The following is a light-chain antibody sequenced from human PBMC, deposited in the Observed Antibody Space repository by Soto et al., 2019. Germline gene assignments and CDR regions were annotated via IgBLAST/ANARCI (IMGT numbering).Light chain of an antibody. Sequence: EIVLTQSPGTLSLSQRERATLSCRASQSVSSSYLAWYQQKPGQAPRLLIYGASSRATGIPDRFSGSGSGTDFTLTISRLEPEEFAVYYCQQYGSSPSGLTFGGGTKVDIK. CDR2: GAS. CDR3: QQYGSSPSGLT. CDR1: QSVSSSY. V-gene: IGKV3-20*01. J-gene: IGKJ4*01.